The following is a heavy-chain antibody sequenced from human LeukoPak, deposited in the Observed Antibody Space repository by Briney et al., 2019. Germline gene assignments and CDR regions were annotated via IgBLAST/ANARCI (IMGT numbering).Heavy chain of an antibody. CDR3: ATSIAARPRGMDV. CDR2: IYSGGST. J-gene: IGHJ6*02. V-gene: IGHV3-53*01. D-gene: IGHD6-6*01. Sequence: GGSLRLSCAASGFTVSRNYMSWVRQATGKGLEWVSVIYSGGSTYYADSVKGRFTISRDNSKNTLYLQMNSLRAEDTAAYYCATSIAARPRGMDVWGQGTTVTVSS. CDR1: GFTVSRNY.